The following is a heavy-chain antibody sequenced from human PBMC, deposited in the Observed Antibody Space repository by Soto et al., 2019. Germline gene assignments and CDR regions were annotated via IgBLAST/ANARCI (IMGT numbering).Heavy chain of an antibody. Sequence: SETLSLTCTVSGGSISSYYWSWIRQPPGKGLEWIGYIYYSGSTNYNPSLKSRVTISVDTSKNQFSLKLSSVTAADTAVYYCASSAGSGSSYKGAFDIWGQGTMVTVS. J-gene: IGHJ3*02. CDR2: IYYSGST. CDR1: GGSISSYY. D-gene: IGHD1-26*01. CDR3: ASSAGSGSSYKGAFDI. V-gene: IGHV4-59*01.